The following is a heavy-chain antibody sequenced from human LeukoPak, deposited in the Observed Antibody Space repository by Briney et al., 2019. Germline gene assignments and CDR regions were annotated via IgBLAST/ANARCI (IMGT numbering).Heavy chain of an antibody. CDR3: ARDKWGYYYYMDV. V-gene: IGHV4-59*01. CDR2: IYYSGST. D-gene: IGHD7-27*01. CDR1: GGSISSYY. J-gene: IGHJ6*03. Sequence: SETLSPTCTVSGGSISSYYWSWIRQPPGKGLEWIGYIYYSGSTNYNPSLKSRVTISVDTSKNQFSLKLSSVPAADTAVYYCARDKWGYYYYMDVWGKGTTVTVSS.